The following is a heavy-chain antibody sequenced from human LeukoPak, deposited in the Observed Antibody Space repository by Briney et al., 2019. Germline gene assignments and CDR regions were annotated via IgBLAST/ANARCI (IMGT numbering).Heavy chain of an antibody. Sequence: SETLSLTCAVYGGSFSGYYWSWIRQPPGKGLEWIGEINHSGSTNYNPSLKSRVTISVDTSKNQFSLKLSSVTAADTAVYYCARDLGYWGQGTLVTVSS. CDR1: GGSFSGYY. CDR2: INHSGST. J-gene: IGHJ4*02. D-gene: IGHD3-16*01. CDR3: ARDLGY. V-gene: IGHV4-34*01.